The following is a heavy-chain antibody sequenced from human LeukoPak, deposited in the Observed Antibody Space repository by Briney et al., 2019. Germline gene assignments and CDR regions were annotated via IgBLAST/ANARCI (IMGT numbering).Heavy chain of an antibody. D-gene: IGHD4-23*01. Sequence: GGSLRLSCTASGFTFSSYSMNWVRQAPGKGLEWVSYISSSGSTIYYADSVKGRFTISRDNAKNSLYLQMNSLRAEDTAVYYCARDSDFYGGNPDAFDIWGQGTMVTVSS. CDR2: ISSSGSTI. J-gene: IGHJ3*02. CDR3: ARDSDFYGGNPDAFDI. CDR1: GFTFSSYS. V-gene: IGHV3-48*04.